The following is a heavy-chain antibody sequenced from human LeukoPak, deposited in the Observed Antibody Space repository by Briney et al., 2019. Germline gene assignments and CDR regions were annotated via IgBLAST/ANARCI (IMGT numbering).Heavy chain of an antibody. D-gene: IGHD5-18*01. CDR2: IFTSGST. J-gene: IGHJ4*02. Sequence: SETLSLTCTVSGXYISTYHWSWIRQPAGKGLEWIGRIFTSGSTNYNPSLKSRVTMSVDTSKKQFSLKLSSVTAADTAVYYCAGETRGKSYVYDYWGQGTLVAVSS. CDR1: GXYISTYH. V-gene: IGHV4-4*07. CDR3: AGETRGKSYVYDY.